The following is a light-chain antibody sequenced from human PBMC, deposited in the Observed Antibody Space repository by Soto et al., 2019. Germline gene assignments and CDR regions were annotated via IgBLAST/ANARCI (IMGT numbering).Light chain of an antibody. CDR1: QGIRND. J-gene: IGKJ4*01. Sequence: AIQMTQSPSSLSASVGDRVTISCRASQGIRNDLGWYQQKPGKAPKLLISAASTLHSGVPSRFSGSGSGTDFTLTISSLQPEDFATYYCLQDDRYPLTFGGGTKVEIK. V-gene: IGKV1-6*01. CDR3: LQDDRYPLT. CDR2: AAS.